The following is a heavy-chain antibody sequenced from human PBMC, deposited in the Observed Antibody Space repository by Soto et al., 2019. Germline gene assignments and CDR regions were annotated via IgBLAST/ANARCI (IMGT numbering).Heavy chain of an antibody. V-gene: IGHV1-69*10. J-gene: IGHJ4*02. CDR1: GGTFSSYA. CDR2: IIPILGIA. CDR3: AKDGSQQLVGDY. D-gene: IGHD6-13*01. Sequence: ASVKVSCKASGGTFSSYAISWVRQAPGQGLEWMGGIIPILGIANYAQKFQGRVTITADKSTSTAYMELSSLRSEDTAVYYCAKDGSQQLVGDYWGQGTLVTVSS.